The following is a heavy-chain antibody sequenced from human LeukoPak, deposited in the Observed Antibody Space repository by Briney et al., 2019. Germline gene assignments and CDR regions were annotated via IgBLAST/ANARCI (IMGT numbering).Heavy chain of an antibody. V-gene: IGHV3-53*01. J-gene: IGHJ6*03. CDR2: IYSGGST. CDR1: GFTVSSNY. CDR3: ASSYYDSSGYYPYYYYYYMDV. Sequence: GGSLRLSCAASGFTVSSNYMSWVRQAPGKGLEWVSVIYSGGSTYYADSVKGRFTISRDNSKNTLYLQMNSLRAEDTAVYYCASSYYDSSGYYPYYYYYYMDVWGKGTTVTVSS. D-gene: IGHD3-22*01.